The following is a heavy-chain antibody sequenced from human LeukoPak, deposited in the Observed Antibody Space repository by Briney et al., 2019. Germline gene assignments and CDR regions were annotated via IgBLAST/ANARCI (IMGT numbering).Heavy chain of an antibody. CDR2: ISSSSSYI. CDR1: GFTFSSYS. D-gene: IGHD4-17*01. J-gene: IGHJ4*02. V-gene: IGHV3-21*01. CDR3: ARAEPGRPYGDY. Sequence: PGGSLRLSCAASGFTFSSYSMNWVRQAPGKGLEWVSSISSSSSYIYYADSVKGRFTTSRDNAKNSLYLQMNSLRAEDTAVYYCARAEPGRPYGDYWGQGTLVTVSS.